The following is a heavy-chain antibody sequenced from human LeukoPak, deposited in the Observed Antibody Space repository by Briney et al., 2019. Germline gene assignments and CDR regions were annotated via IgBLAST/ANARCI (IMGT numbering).Heavy chain of an antibody. J-gene: IGHJ6*03. CDR1: EFTFSSYA. CDR2: ISASGGTT. CDR3: AKDPGASVSGFHMDV. V-gene: IGHV3-23*01. Sequence: GGSLRLSCAASEFTFSSYAMSWVRQAPGKGLEGVSTISASGGTTYSADSVKGRFTISRDNSKNMLYLQMDTLRAEDTVLYYCAKDPGASVSGFHMDVWGKGTTVIVSS. D-gene: IGHD2-8*02.